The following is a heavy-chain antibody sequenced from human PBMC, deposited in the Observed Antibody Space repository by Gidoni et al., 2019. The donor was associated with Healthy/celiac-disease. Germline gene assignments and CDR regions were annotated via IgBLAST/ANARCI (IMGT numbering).Heavy chain of an antibody. CDR3: ARGWNYYGSGSYYFNFDY. V-gene: IGHV4-34*01. CDR2: INHSGST. CDR1: GGSFSGYY. D-gene: IGHD3-10*01. Sequence: QVQLQQRGAGLLKPSETPSLTCAVYGGSFSGYYWSGIRQPPGKGLEWIGEINHSGSTNYNPSLKSRVTISGDTSKDQFSLKLSSVTDADTAVYYCARGWNYYGSGSYYFNFDYWGQGTLVTVSS. J-gene: IGHJ4*02.